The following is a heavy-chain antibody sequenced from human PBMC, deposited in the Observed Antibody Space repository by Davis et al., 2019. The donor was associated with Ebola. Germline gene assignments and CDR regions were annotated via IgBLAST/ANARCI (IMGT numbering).Heavy chain of an antibody. CDR3: ARHPPEVVPAPTL. D-gene: IGHD2-2*01. CDR2: IKQDGSEK. Sequence: PGGSLRLSCAASGFTFSSYWMSWARQAPGKGLEWVANIKQDGSEKYYVDSVKGRFTISRDNAKNSLYLQMNSLRAEDTAVYYCARHPPEVVPAPTLWGQGTMVTVSS. J-gene: IGHJ3*01. V-gene: IGHV3-7*01. CDR1: GFTFSSYW.